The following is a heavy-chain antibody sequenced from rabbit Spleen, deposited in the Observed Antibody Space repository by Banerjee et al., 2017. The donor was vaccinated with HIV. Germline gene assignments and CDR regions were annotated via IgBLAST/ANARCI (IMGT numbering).Heavy chain of an antibody. V-gene: IGHV1S40*01. Sequence: QSLEESGGDLVKPGASLTLTCIASGVSFSGDSFSGDSYMCWVRQAPGKGLEWIACIYAGTIGSTYSASWAKGRFTISKTSSTTVTLQMTSLTAADTAAYFCARDSYDDYGDYWGSYDFNLWGQGTLVTVS. J-gene: IGHJ4*01. CDR2: IYAGTIGST. D-gene: IGHD2-1*01. CDR1: GVSFSGDSFSGDSY. CDR3: ARDSYDDYGDYWGSYDFNL.